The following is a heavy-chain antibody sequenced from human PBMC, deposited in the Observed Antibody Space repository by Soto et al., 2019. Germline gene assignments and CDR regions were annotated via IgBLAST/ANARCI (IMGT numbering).Heavy chain of an antibody. CDR3: AAGEAVAGTYYYYYGMDV. Sequence: RASVKVSCKASGFTFTSSAVQWVRQARGQRLEWIGWIVVGSGNTNYAQKFQERVTITRDMSTSTAYMELSSLRSEDTAVYYCAAGEAVAGTYYYYYGMDVWGQGTTVTVSS. D-gene: IGHD6-19*01. J-gene: IGHJ6*02. CDR1: GFTFTSSA. V-gene: IGHV1-58*01. CDR2: IVVGSGNT.